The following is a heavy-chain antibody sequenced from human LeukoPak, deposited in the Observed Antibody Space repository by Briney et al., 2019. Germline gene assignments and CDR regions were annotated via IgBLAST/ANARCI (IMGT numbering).Heavy chain of an antibody. Sequence: GGSLRLSCAASGFTFSNACMSWVRQAPGKGLGWVGHIKGKAEGGTTDYAAPAQGRFTISRDDSKNTLYLQMNSLKTEDTAVYYCTTGTWIQLWLADYWGQGTLVTVSS. D-gene: IGHD5-18*01. CDR2: IKGKAEGGTT. J-gene: IGHJ4*02. V-gene: IGHV3-15*01. CDR3: TTGTWIQLWLADY. CDR1: GFTFSNAC.